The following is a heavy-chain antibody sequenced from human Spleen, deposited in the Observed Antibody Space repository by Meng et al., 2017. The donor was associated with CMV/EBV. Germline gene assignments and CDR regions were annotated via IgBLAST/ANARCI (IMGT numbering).Heavy chain of an antibody. CDR3: ARDFMAGYYDSSGYYYYYYGMDV. Sequence: GGSLRLSCAASGFTFSSYWMHWVRQAPGKGLVWVSRINSDGSSTSYADSVKGRFTTSRDNAKNTLYLQMNSLRAEDTAVYYCARDFMAGYYDSSGYYYYYYGMDVWGQGTTVTVSS. V-gene: IGHV3-74*01. D-gene: IGHD3-22*01. J-gene: IGHJ6*02. CDR2: INSDGSST. CDR1: GFTFSSYW.